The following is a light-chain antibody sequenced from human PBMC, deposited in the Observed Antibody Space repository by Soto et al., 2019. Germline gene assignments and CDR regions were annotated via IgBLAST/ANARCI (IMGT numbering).Light chain of an antibody. V-gene: IGKV3-20*01. Sequence: EIALTQSPGTLSLSPEERATLSCRASQSVRNVYLAWYQQKPGQAPRLLIYDASNRATGIPDRFSGSGSGTDFTLTINRLEPEDFAVYYCQQSGSSPRTFGQGTKLEIK. J-gene: IGKJ2*01. CDR1: QSVRNVY. CDR3: QQSGSSPRT. CDR2: DAS.